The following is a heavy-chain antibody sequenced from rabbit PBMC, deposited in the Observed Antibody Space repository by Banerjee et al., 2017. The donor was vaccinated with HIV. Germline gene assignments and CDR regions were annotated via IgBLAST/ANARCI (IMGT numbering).Heavy chain of an antibody. J-gene: IGHJ4*01. CDR1: GIDFSSNYW. D-gene: IGHD6-1*01. V-gene: IGHV1S45*01. Sequence: QQQLEESGGGLVKPGGTLTLTCTASGIDFSSNYWMCWVRQAPGKGLEWIACIDSSTDDTYYASWAKGRFTISKTSSTTVTLQMTSLTAADTATYFCARYYTGYGAYGYAFNLWGPGTLVTVS. CDR2: IDSSTDDT. CDR3: ARYYTGYGAYGYAFNL.